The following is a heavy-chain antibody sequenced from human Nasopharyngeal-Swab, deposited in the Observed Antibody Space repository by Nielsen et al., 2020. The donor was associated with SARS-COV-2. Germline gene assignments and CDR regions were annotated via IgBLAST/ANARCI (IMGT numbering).Heavy chain of an antibody. V-gene: IGHV3-30*18. CDR3: AKGGGTTGTVGLDI. J-gene: IGHJ3*02. Sequence: GESLKISCAASGFTFSSYGMHWVRQAPGKGLEWVAVISCDGSNKYYADSVKGRFTISRDNSKNTPYLQMNSLRAEDTAVYYCAKGGGTTGTVGLDIWGQGTMVTVSS. D-gene: IGHD1-1*01. CDR2: ISCDGSNK. CDR1: GFTFSSYG.